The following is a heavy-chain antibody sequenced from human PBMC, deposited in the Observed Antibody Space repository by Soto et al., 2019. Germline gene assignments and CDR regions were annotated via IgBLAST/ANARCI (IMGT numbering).Heavy chain of an antibody. Sequence: PGLSRRRSCAPSGLTLSDYGISWVLQAPGKALEWVSASRGSGSTFYADSVKGRFTISRDNSKNTLYLQMNSLRAEDTAVYYCAKDYLRWAQSWGQGTLVTVCS. J-gene: IGHJ5*02. D-gene: IGHD1-26*01. CDR1: GLTLSDYG. CDR2: SRGSGST. V-gene: IGHV3-23*01. CDR3: AKDYLRWAQS.